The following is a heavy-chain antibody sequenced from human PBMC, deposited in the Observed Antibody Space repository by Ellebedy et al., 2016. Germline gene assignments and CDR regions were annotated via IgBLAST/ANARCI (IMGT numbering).Heavy chain of an antibody. CDR2: IISSGTDM. CDR1: ELNLANYF. CDR3: ARGVGGTSLNWFDP. D-gene: IGHD3-16*01. Sequence: GGSLRLXCTASELNLANYFMSRVRQTPGKGLEWVSSIISSGTDMYYADSVKGRFTISRDNAKNSLYLQMNSLRAEDTAVYYCARGVGGTSLNWFDPWGQGTLVTVSS. V-gene: IGHV3-21*01. J-gene: IGHJ5*02.